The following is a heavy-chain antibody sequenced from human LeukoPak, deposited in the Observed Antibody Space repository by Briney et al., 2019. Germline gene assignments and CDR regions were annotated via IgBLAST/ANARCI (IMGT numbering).Heavy chain of an antibody. CDR3: AKDFDGAVDY. V-gene: IGHV3-30*18. CDR2: ISYDGSNK. J-gene: IGHJ4*02. Sequence: GGSLRLSYAASGFTFSSYGMHWVRQAPGKGLEWVAVISYDGSNKYYADSVKGRFTISRDNSKNTLYLQMNSLRAEDTAVYYCAKDFDGAVDYWGQGTLVTVSS. CDR1: GFTFSSYG. D-gene: IGHD4-17*01.